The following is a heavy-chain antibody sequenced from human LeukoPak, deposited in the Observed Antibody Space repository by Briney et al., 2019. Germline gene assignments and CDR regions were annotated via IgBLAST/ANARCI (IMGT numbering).Heavy chain of an antibody. V-gene: IGHV3-21*01. J-gene: IGHJ5*01. D-gene: IGHD2-2*01. CDR3: ARCGCSITRCPLLNNWFES. CDR1: GFSFSIEY. CDR2: ITTRSDYI. Sequence: PGGSLRLSCAASGFSFSIEYMNWVRQAPGKGLEWVSSITTRSDYIYYADSVKGRVTISRDNAKNSLYLQMNSLTAEDTAVYYCARCGCSITRCPLLNNWFESWGQGTLVTVSS.